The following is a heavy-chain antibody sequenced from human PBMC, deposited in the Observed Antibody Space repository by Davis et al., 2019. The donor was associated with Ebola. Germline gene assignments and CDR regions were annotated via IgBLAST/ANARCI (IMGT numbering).Heavy chain of an antibody. D-gene: IGHD2/OR15-2a*01. J-gene: IGHJ6*02. CDR1: GFTFSSYS. CDR3: ARAGGSTTLTAPSMDV. CDR2: IWFDGSNK. Sequence: PGGSLRLSCAASGFTFSSYSMNWVRQAPGKGLEWVAVIWFDGSNKYYADSVKGRFTISRDNSKKTLYLQMNSLRAEDTAVYYCARAGGSTTLTAPSMDVWGQGTTVTVSS. V-gene: IGHV3-33*08.